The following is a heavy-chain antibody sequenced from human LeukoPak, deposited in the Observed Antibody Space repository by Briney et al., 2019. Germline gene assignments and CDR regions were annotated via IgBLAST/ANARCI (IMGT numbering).Heavy chain of an antibody. CDR2: IYHSGST. Sequence: PSETLSLTCAVSGGSVSSSNWWSWVRQPPGKGLEWIGEIYHSGSTNYNPSLKSRVTISVDKSKNQFSLKLSSVTAADTAVYYCARRGGSGWLKNWFDPWGQGTLVTVSS. CDR3: ARRGGSGWLKNWFDP. V-gene: IGHV4-4*02. CDR1: GGSVSSSNW. D-gene: IGHD6-19*01. J-gene: IGHJ5*02.